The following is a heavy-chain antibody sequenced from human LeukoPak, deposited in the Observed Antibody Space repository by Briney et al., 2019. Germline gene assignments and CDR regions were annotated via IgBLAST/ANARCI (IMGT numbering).Heavy chain of an antibody. CDR1: GYTFTSYG. Sequence: ASVKVSCKASGYTFTSYGISWVRRAPGQGLEWMGWISAYNGNTNYAQKLQGRVTMTTDTSTSTAYMELRSLRSDDTAVYYCAGIAAAGSMFDPWGQGTLVTVSS. J-gene: IGHJ5*02. CDR2: ISAYNGNT. V-gene: IGHV1-18*01. CDR3: AGIAAAGSMFDP. D-gene: IGHD6-13*01.